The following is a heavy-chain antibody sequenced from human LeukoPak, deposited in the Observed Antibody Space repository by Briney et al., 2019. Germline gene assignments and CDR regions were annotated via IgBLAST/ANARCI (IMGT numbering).Heavy chain of an antibody. CDR2: IYYSGST. D-gene: IGHD3-10*01. CDR3: ARVRWSNYYGSGNFDY. CDR1: GGSISSGDYY. J-gene: IGHJ4*02. V-gene: IGHV4-30-4*08. Sequence: SQTLSLTCTVSGGSISSGDYYWSWIRQPPGKGLGWIGYIYYSGSTYYNPSLKSRVTISVDTSKNQFSLKLSSVTAADTAVYYCARVRWSNYYGSGNFDYWGQGTLVTVSS.